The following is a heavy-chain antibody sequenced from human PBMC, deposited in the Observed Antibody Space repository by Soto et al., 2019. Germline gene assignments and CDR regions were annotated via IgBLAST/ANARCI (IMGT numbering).Heavy chain of an antibody. CDR1: GFTFSDYY. Sequence: PGGSLRLSCAASGFTFSDYYMSWIRQAPGKGLEWVSYISSSGSTIYYAESVKGRFTISRDNAKNSLYLQMNSLRAEDTAVYYCARGAQVRFLEWLLYGHWFDPWGQGTLVTVSS. V-gene: IGHV3-11*01. CDR3: ARGAQVRFLEWLLYGHWFDP. CDR2: ISSSGSTI. D-gene: IGHD3-3*01. J-gene: IGHJ5*02.